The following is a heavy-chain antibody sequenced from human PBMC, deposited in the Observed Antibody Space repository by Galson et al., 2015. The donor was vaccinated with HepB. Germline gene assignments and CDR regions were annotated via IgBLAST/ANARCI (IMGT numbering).Heavy chain of an antibody. J-gene: IGHJ5*02. V-gene: IGHV4-4*02. D-gene: IGHD3-9*01. CDR3: ARAEAILRYFSSWFDP. CDR2: IYHSGST. Sequence: SETLSLTCAVSGGSISSSNWWSWVRQPPGKGLEWIGEIYHSGSTNYNPSLKSRVTISVDKSKNQFSLKLSSVTAADTAVYYCARAEAILRYFSSWFDPWGQGTLVTVSS. CDR1: GGSISSSNW.